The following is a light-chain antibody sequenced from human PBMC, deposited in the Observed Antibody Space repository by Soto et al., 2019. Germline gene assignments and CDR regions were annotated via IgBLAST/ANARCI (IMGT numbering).Light chain of an antibody. CDR2: GAS. CDR3: QQLKSHPLT. CDR1: QGSNSY. Sequence: DIQLTQSPSFLSASVGDRVTITCRASQGSNSYLAWFLQRPGKAPKLLIYGASTLQSGVPSRFSGSGSGTEFNLTISSLQPEDFATYYCQQLKSHPLTFGGGTKGEIK. J-gene: IGKJ4*01. V-gene: IGKV1-9*01.